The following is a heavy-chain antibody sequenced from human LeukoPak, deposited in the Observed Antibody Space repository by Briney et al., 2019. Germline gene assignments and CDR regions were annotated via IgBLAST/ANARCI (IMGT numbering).Heavy chain of an antibody. J-gene: IGHJ4*02. CDR3: ARGRLGEFAIDY. V-gene: IGHV3-21*01. CDR2: ISSSSSYI. Sequence: KSGGSLRLSCAASGFTFSSYSMNWVRQAPGKGLEWVSSISSSSSYIYYADSVKGRFTISRDNAKNSLYLQMNSLRAEDTAVYYCARGRLGEFAIDYWGQGTLVTVSS. D-gene: IGHD3-10*01. CDR1: GFTFSSYS.